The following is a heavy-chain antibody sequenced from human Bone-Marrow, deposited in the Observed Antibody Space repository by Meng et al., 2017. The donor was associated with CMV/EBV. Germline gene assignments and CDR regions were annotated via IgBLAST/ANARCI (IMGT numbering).Heavy chain of an antibody. CDR1: GAPLSGY. CDR2: ITHSGST. D-gene: IGHD1-26*01. Sequence: QGHLKHGGAGLLKPSETLSLTCGVYGAPLSGYWSWVRQPPGKGLEWIGEITHSGSTNYNVSLKSRVTISIDTSKNQFSLKLSSVTATDTAVYYCAPGFRSWSGSYSSWGQGTLVTVSS. J-gene: IGHJ4*02. V-gene: IGHV4-34*01. CDR3: APGFRSWSGSYSS.